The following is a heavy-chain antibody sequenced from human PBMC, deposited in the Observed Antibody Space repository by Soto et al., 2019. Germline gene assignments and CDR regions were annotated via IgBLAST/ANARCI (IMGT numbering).Heavy chain of an antibody. CDR2: INTDGSQK. J-gene: IGHJ3*01. V-gene: IGHV3-7*01. Sequence: PGWSLRLSCAASGFTFNSYWMTWVRQAPGKGLEWVANINTDGSQKHSVDSVKGRFTFSRDDGKNSLYLQMNSLRVEDTAVYYCARVSRRNTFDVWGQGTMVTVSS. CDR3: ARVSRRNTFDV. CDR1: GFTFNSYW.